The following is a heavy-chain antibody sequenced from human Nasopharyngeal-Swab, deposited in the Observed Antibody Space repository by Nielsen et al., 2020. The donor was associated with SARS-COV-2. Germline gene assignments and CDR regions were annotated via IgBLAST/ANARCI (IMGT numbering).Heavy chain of an antibody. CDR3: ARVSPLPYSSSWYYFDY. CDR1: GYTFTNYA. J-gene: IGHJ4*02. D-gene: IGHD6-13*01. CDR2: INAGNGDT. Sequence: ASVKVSCKASGYTFTNYAMHWLRQAPGQRLEWMGWINAGNGDTKYSQKVQGRVTMTRNTSISTAYMELSSLRSEDTAVYYCARVSPLPYSSSWYYFDYWGQGALVTVSS. V-gene: IGHV1-3*01.